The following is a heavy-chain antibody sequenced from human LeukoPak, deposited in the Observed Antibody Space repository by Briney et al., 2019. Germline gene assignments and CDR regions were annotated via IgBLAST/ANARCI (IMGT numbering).Heavy chain of an antibody. J-gene: IGHJ3*02. V-gene: IGHV4-61*02. CDR3: ARGPYSYDSSGAFDI. CDR1: ADSISSGDYY. D-gene: IGHD3-22*01. Sequence: SETLSLTSTVSADSISSGDYYRSWIRQPAGKGLEWIGRISSSGSTNYNPSLKSRVTISVDTSKNQFSLKLSSVTAADTAVYFCARGPYSYDSSGAFDIWGQGTMVTVSS. CDR2: ISSSGST.